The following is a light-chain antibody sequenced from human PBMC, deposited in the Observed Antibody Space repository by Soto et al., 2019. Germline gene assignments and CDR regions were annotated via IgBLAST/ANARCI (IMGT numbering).Light chain of an antibody. CDR3: QQHNNWPRT. CDR1: QSVSSN. Sequence: IVMTQSPATLSVSPWERATLSCRASQSVSSNLAWYQQKPGQAPRLLIYGASTRATGIPARFSGSGSGTEFTLTISSLQSEDFAVYYCQQHNNWPRTFGQGTKVDIK. CDR2: GAS. J-gene: IGKJ1*01. V-gene: IGKV3-15*01.